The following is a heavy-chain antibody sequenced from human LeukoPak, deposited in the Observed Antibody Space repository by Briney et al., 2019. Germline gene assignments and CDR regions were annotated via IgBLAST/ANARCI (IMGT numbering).Heavy chain of an antibody. V-gene: IGHV3-30*18. CDR2: ISYDGSIE. CDR1: GFTFSSYG. CDR3: AKPPYDSSGYYQSTFDY. D-gene: IGHD3-22*01. J-gene: IGHJ4*02. Sequence: PGGPLRLSCAASGFTFSSYGMHWVRQAPGKGLEWVAVISYDGSIEYYADSVKGRFTISRDNSKNTLYLQMNSLRAEDTAVYYCAKPPYDSSGYYQSTFDYWGQGTLVTVSS.